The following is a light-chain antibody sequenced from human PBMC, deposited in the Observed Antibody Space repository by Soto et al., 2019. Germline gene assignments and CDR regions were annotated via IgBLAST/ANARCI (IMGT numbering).Light chain of an antibody. Sequence: ERVMTQSPATLSVSPGERATLSCRASQSVGSNLAWYQQKPGQAPRLLIYGASTRATGIPARFSGSGSGTEFTLTISSLQSEDFAVYYCQQYNNWPPTFGQGTKVEIQ. CDR3: QQYNNWPPT. CDR2: GAS. J-gene: IGKJ1*01. CDR1: QSVGSN. V-gene: IGKV3-15*01.